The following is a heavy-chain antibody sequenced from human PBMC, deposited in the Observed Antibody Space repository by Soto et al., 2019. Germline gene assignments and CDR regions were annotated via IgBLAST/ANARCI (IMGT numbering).Heavy chain of an antibody. Sequence: SETLSLTCAVSGGSISSSNWWSWVRQPPGKGLEWIGEIYHSGSTNYNPSLKSRVTISVDKSKNQFSLKLSSVTAADTAVYYCASSFWSGYYSGDYWGQGTLVTVSS. D-gene: IGHD3-3*01. CDR1: GGSISSSNW. CDR3: ASSFWSGYYSGDY. J-gene: IGHJ4*02. V-gene: IGHV4-4*02. CDR2: IYHSGST.